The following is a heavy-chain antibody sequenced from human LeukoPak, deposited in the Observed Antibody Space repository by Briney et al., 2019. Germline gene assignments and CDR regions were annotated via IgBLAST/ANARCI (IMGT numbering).Heavy chain of an antibody. CDR1: GGTLSTYS. Sequence: SVKVSCKVSGGTLSTYSINWVRQAPGQGLEWMGGIIPIFGTGNPAQKFQDRVTITADAYTRTAFMELSSLRSEDTAVYYCATDVPSETVMVSAFDMWGQGTMVTV. CDR2: IIPIFGTG. D-gene: IGHD5-18*01. J-gene: IGHJ3*02. V-gene: IGHV1-69*01. CDR3: ATDVPSETVMVSAFDM.